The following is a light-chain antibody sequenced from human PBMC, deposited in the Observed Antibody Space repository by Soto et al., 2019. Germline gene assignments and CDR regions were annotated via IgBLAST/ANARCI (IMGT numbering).Light chain of an antibody. CDR3: QQINSFPPT. CDR1: RNIMTS. CDR2: DAS. Sequence: DIQMTQSPSSVSASVGDRVTITCRASRNIMTSLAWYQQRPGKGPELLIYDASTLQSGVPSRISGSGSGTEFTLTISRLQPEDFATFFCQQINSFPPTFGGGTKVTI. V-gene: IGKV1-12*01. J-gene: IGKJ4*01.